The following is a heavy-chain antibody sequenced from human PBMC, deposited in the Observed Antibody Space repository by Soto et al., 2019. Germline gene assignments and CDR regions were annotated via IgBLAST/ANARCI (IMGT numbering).Heavy chain of an antibody. CDR1: GFTFSDYA. J-gene: IGHJ5*02. V-gene: IGHV3-49*03. CDR2: IRSKAYGGTT. Sequence: PGGSLRLSCTASGFTFSDYAMSWFRQAPGKGLEWVGFIRSKAYGGTTEYAASVKGRFTISRDDSKSIAYLQMNSLKTEDTAVYYCTRGPDEYYDILTGYVGGYWFGPWGQGTLVTVSS. CDR3: TRGPDEYYDILTGYVGGYWFGP. D-gene: IGHD3-9*01.